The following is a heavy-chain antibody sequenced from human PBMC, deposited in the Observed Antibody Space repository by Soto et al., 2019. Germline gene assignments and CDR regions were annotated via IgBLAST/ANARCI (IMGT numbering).Heavy chain of an antibody. J-gene: IGHJ3*02. Sequence: ASVKVSCKASGFTFTSSAVQWVRQARGQRLEWIGWIVVGSGNTNYAQKFQERVTITRDMSTSTAYMELSSLRSEDTAVYYCAAESNCSGGSCYTRTFDIWGQGTMVTVSS. V-gene: IGHV1-58*01. CDR2: IVVGSGNT. CDR1: GFTFTSSA. CDR3: AAESNCSGGSCYTRTFDI. D-gene: IGHD2-15*01.